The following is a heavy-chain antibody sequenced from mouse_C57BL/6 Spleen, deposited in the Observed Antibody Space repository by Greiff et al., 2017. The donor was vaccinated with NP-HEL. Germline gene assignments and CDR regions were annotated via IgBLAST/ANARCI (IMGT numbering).Heavy chain of an antibody. V-gene: IGHV1-18*01. D-gene: IGHD1-1*01. J-gene: IGHJ2*01. CDR1: GYTFTDYN. CDR3: ARSGYYYGSSYAYYFDY. Sequence: EVQLQQSGPELVKPGASVKIPCKASGYTFTDYNMDWVKQSHGKSLEWIGDINPNNGGTIYNQKFKGKATLTVDKSSSTAYMELRSLTSEDTAVYYCARSGYYYGSSYAYYFDYWGQGTTLTVSS. CDR2: INPNNGGT.